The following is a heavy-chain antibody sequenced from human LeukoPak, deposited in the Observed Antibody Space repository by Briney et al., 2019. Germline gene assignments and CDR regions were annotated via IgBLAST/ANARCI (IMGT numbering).Heavy chain of an antibody. D-gene: IGHD6-13*01. V-gene: IGHV3-48*04. J-gene: IGHJ3*02. CDR3: ARESSSSWYDWDAFDI. CDR1: GFTFSHYS. Sequence: GGSLRLSCAASGFTFSHYSMNWVRQAPGKGLEWVSYISSSSDTIYYADSVKGRFTISRDNAKNSLYLQMNSLRAEDTAVYYCARESSSSWYDWDAFDIWGQGTMVTVSS. CDR2: ISSSSDTI.